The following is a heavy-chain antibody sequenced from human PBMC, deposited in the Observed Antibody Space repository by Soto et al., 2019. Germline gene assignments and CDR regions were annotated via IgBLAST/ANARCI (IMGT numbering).Heavy chain of an antibody. Sequence: QPLGKGLEWIAEINHSGSANYNPSLRSRVYISIDTSEDQVSLRLTSVTAADTAVYYCATIAVAGRASDKWGQGTLVTVSS. J-gene: IGHJ4*02. V-gene: IGHV4-34*01. D-gene: IGHD6-19*01. CDR3: ATIAVAGRASDK. CDR2: INHSGSA.